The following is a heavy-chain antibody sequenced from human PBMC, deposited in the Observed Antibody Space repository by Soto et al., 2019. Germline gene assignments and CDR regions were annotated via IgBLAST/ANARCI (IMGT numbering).Heavy chain of an antibody. CDR1: GYNFNTYW. J-gene: IGHJ5*01. CDR2: IYPGDSDI. CDR3: ARHDASAAGPFDP. Sequence: PGESLKISCKGSGYNFNTYWIAWVRQMPGKTLEWMGLIYPGDSDIRYSPSFRGQVTISVDKSISTAYLQWSSLEASDTAMYYCARHDASAAGPFDPWGQGTLVTSPQ. D-gene: IGHD6-13*01. V-gene: IGHV5-51*01.